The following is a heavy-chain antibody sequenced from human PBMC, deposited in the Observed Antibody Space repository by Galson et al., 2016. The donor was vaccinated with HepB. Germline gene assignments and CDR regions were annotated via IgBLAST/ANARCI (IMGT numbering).Heavy chain of an antibody. CDR1: GYTFTDYS. V-gene: IGHV1-46*01. D-gene: IGHD1-26*01. Sequence: SVKVSCKASGYTFTDYSIHWVRQAPGQGLEWMGIINPSGGSSFYAQKFQGRVTMTTETSTTTVYMELSSLRSEDTAVYFCARIPTTRILRPTTEFWGQGTLVTVSS. J-gene: IGHJ4*02. CDR3: ARIPTTRILRPTTEF. CDR2: INPSGGSS.